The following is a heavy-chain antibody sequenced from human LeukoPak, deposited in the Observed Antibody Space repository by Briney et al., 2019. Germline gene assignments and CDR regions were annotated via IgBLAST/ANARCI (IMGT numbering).Heavy chain of an antibody. J-gene: IGHJ5*02. V-gene: IGHV1-18*01. CDR1: VYTFTSYG. CDR2: ISAYNGNT. CDR3: ARDTKRSRARWENLGIDP. D-gene: IGHD3-16*01. Sequence: ASVKVSCKASVYTFTSYGISWVRQAPGQGLEWMGWISAYNGNTNYAQKLQGRVTMTTDTSTSTAYMELRSLRSDDTAVYYCARDTKRSRARWENLGIDPWGQGTLVTVSS.